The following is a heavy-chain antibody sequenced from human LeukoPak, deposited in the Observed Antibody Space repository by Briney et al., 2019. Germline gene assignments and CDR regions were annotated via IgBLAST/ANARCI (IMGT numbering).Heavy chain of an antibody. CDR1: VGTFSRYA. Sequence: SVNVSCKASVGTFSRYAISWVRQAPGQGLEWMGGIIPMFGIAHYAQKFQGRVTITADESTSTAYMELSSLRSEDTAVYYCARDRPYTGGWRGFDCWGQGTLVTVSS. V-gene: IGHV1-69*13. J-gene: IGHJ4*02. CDR2: IIPMFGIA. D-gene: IGHD6-19*01. CDR3: ARDRPYTGGWRGFDC.